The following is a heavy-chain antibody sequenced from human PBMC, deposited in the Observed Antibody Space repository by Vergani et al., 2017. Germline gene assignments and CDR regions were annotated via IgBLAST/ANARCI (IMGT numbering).Heavy chain of an antibody. CDR3: AKGTGGDYFDY. CDR1: GFTFDDYA. D-gene: IGHD2-8*02. J-gene: IGHJ4*02. V-gene: IGHV3-43D*03. CDR2: ISWDGGST. Sequence: VQLVESGGGVVQPGGSLRLSCAASGFTFDDYAMHWVRQAPGKGLEWVSLISWDGGSTYYADYVKGRFTISRDNSKNSLYLQMNSLRAEDTALYYCAKGTGGDYFDYWGQGTLVTVSS.